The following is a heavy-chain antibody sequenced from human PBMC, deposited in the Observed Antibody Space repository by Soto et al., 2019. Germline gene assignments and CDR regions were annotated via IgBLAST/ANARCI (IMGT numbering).Heavy chain of an antibody. V-gene: IGHV1-3*01. CDR3: AAERYGDYVSGVY. CDR1: GYTFTTYA. CDR2: INGGNGNT. J-gene: IGHJ4*02. D-gene: IGHD4-17*01. Sequence: ASVKVSCKASGYTFTTYAMHWVRQAPGQRLEYMGWINGGNGNTKYSQKFQGRVTITRDTSASTAYMELSSLKSEDTAVYYCAAERYGDYVSGVYRGQGTLVTVSS.